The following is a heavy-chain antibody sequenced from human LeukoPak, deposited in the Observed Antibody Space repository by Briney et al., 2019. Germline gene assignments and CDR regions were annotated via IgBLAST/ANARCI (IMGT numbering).Heavy chain of an antibody. J-gene: IGHJ4*02. CDR3: ARSGPPDYLDY. CDR1: GGSISSYY. Sequence: SETLSLTCIVSGGSISSYYWSWIRQPPGKGLEWIGYIYHSGSTNYNPSLKSRLTISVDKSKNQFSLKLSAVTAADTAIYYCARSGPPDYLDYWGQGTLVTVSS. V-gene: IGHV4-59*01. D-gene: IGHD1-14*01. CDR2: IYHSGST.